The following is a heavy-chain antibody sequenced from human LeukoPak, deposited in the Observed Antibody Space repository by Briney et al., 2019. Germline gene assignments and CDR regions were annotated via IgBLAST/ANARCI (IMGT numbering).Heavy chain of an antibody. J-gene: IGHJ4*01. Sequence: WGSLRLSCAASGFTFDDYGMSWVRQAPGKGLEWVSGINWNGGSTGYADSVKGRFTISRDNAKNSLYLQMNSLRAEDTALYYCARDSDDFWSGYYRHWGQEPWSPSPQ. V-gene: IGHV3-20*04. D-gene: IGHD3-3*01. CDR2: INWNGGST. CDR1: GFTFDDYG. CDR3: ARDSDDFWSGYYRH.